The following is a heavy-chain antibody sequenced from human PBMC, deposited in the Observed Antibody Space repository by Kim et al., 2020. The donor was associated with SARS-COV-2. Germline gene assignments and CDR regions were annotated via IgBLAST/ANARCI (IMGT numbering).Heavy chain of an antibody. V-gene: IGHV4-39*07. D-gene: IGHD6-13*01. Sequence: SETLSLTCTVSGGSISSSSYYWGWIRQPPGKGLEWIGSIYYSGSTYYNPSLKSRVTISVDTSKNQFSLKLSSVTAADTAVYYCARPWIAAAGDNWFDPWGQGTLVTVSS. J-gene: IGHJ5*02. CDR3: ARPWIAAAGDNWFDP. CDR1: GGSISSSSYY. CDR2: IYYSGST.